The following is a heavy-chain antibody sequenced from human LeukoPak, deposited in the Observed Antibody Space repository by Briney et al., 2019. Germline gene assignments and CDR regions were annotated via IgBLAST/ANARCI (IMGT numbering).Heavy chain of an antibody. J-gene: IGHJ4*02. CDR1: GFPFSSYA. Sequence: GGSLRLSCAASGFPFSSYAMNWVRQAPGKGLEWVSGISGSGGSTYHADSVKGRFTISRDSSKNMVYLQMNSLRDEDTAIYYCEKGEGTQRHFYFEYRGQGTLVTVSS. D-gene: IGHD3-16*01. V-gene: IGHV3-23*01. CDR2: ISGSGGST. CDR3: EKGEGTQRHFYFEY.